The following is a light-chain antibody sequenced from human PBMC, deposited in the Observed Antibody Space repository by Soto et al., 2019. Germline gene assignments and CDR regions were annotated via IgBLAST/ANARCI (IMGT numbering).Light chain of an antibody. CDR1: QSISSSY. Sequence: EIVLRQSPGTLSLSPGERATLSCRASQSISSSYLAWYQQKPGQAPGLLIYAASSRATGIPDRFSGSGSGTDFTLTISRLEPEDFAVHYCQQYGSSPWTFGQGTKVEIK. J-gene: IGKJ1*01. V-gene: IGKV3-20*01. CDR2: AAS. CDR3: QQYGSSPWT.